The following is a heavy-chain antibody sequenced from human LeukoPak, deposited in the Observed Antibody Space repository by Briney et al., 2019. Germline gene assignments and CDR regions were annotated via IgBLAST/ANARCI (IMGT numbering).Heavy chain of an antibody. CDR3: AKQHAATGGYFDY. CDR2: ISGSGGRT. V-gene: IGHV3-23*01. D-gene: IGHD3-10*01. CDR1: GFTFSSYA. Sequence: GGSLRLSCAASGFTFSSYAMSWVRQAPGKGLEWVSAISGSGGRTYYADSVKGRFTISRDNSKYTLYLQMNSLRAEDTAVYYCAKQHAATGGYFDYWGQGTLVTVSS. J-gene: IGHJ4*02.